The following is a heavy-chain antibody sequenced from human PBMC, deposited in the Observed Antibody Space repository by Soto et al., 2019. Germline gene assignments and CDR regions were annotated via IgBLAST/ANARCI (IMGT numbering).Heavy chain of an antibody. CDR2: IYYSGST. D-gene: IGHD3-10*01. J-gene: IGHJ5*02. V-gene: IGHV4-59*01. CDR3: ARAGYYGSGSYAWFDP. Sequence: SETLSLTYTVSGGTISSYYWSWIRQPPGKGLEWIGYIYYSGSTNYNPSLKSRVTISVDTSKNQFSLKLSSVTAADTAVYYCARAGYYGSGSYAWFDPWGQGTLVTLSS. CDR1: GGTISSYY.